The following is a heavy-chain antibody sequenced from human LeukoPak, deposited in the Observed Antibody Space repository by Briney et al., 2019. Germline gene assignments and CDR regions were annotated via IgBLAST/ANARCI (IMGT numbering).Heavy chain of an antibody. CDR2: VSPIYGTS. CDR1: GGTFGRYA. CDR3: ARDCSGGRCYGAFDI. D-gene: IGHD2-15*01. Sequence: ASVKVSCKASGGTFGRYAITWGRQAPGQRLEWMGGVSPIYGTSDYAQRFQGRVTISADESTSTAFLEVRSLRSEDTAVYYCARDCSGGRCYGAFDIWGQGTLVIVSS. V-gene: IGHV1-69*01. J-gene: IGHJ3*02.